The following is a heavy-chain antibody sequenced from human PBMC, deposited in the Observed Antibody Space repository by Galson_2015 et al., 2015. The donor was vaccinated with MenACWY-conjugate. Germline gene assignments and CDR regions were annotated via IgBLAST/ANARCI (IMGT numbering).Heavy chain of an antibody. CDR1: GFTFSSYA. Sequence: SLRLSCAASGFTFSSYAMSWVRQAPGKELEWVSAISGSGGSTYYADSVKGRFTISRDNSKNTLYLQMNSLRAEDTAVYYCAKAEAVEYFQHWGQGTLVTVSS. D-gene: IGHD6-19*01. V-gene: IGHV3-23*01. CDR2: ISGSGGST. J-gene: IGHJ1*01. CDR3: AKAEAVEYFQH.